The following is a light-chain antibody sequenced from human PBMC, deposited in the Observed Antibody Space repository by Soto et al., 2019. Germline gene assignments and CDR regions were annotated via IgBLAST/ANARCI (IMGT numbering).Light chain of an antibody. V-gene: IGLV2-11*01. CDR2: DVS. J-gene: IGLJ1*01. CDR3: CSYAGSYTFVYV. CDR1: SSDVGGYNF. Sequence: QSVLTQPRSVSGSPGQSVTISCTGTSSDVGGYNFVSWYQQFPGKAPKLIIYDVSKRPSGVPDRFSGSKSGNTASLTISGLQAEDEADYYCCSYAGSYTFVYVFGTGTKLTVL.